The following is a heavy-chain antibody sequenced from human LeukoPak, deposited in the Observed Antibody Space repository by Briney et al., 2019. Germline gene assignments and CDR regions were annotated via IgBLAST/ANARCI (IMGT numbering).Heavy chain of an antibody. CDR3: AKEVVGATGDYYYYYGMDV. CDR2: ISSGGTYI. V-gene: IGHV3-21*01. J-gene: IGHJ6*02. CDR1: GFTFKNSG. Sequence: GGSLRLSCAASGFTFKNSGMNWVRQAPGKGLEWVSSISSGGTYIDYADSVKDRFTISRDNSKNTLYLQMNSLRAEDTAVYYCAKEVVGATGDYYYYYGMDVWGQGTTVTVSS. D-gene: IGHD1-26*01.